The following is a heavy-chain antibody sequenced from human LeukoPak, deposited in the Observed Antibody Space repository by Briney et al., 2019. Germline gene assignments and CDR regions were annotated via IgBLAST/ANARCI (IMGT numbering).Heavy chain of an antibody. J-gene: IGHJ5*02. CDR3: ARETYPSGWFDP. V-gene: IGHV4-59*01. D-gene: IGHD2-21*01. Sequence: PSETLSLTCIVSGGSISSYYWSWIRQPPGKGLEWIGYIYYIGSTNYNPSLKSQVTISVGTSKNQFSLKLRSVTAADTAVYYCARETYPSGWFDPWGQGTLVTVSS. CDR2: IYYIGST. CDR1: GGSISSYY.